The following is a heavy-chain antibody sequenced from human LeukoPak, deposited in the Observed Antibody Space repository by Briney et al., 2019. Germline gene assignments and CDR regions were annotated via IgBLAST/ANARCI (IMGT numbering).Heavy chain of an antibody. D-gene: IGHD6-6*01. CDR2: IYTSGST. CDR1: GGSISSYY. V-gene: IGHV4-4*09. CDR3: ARAARQRPYDY. J-gene: IGHJ4*02. Sequence: SETLSLTCTVSGGSISSYYWSWIRQPPGKGLEWIGYIYTSGSTNYNPSLKSRVTISVDTSKNQFSLKLSSVTAADTAMYYCARAARQRPYDYWGQGTLVTVSS.